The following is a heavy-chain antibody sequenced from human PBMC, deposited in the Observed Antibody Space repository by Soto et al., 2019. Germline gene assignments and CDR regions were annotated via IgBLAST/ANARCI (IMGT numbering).Heavy chain of an antibody. CDR3: ARETTMIVVGVYFDY. V-gene: IGHV3-30-3*01. CDR1: GFTFSSYA. Sequence: GGSLRLSCAASGFTFSSYAMHWVRQAPGKGLEWVAVISYDGSNKYYADSVKGRFTISRDNSKNTLYLQMNSLRAEDTAVYYCARETTMIVVGVYFDYWGQGTLVTVSS. J-gene: IGHJ4*02. CDR2: ISYDGSNK. D-gene: IGHD3-22*01.